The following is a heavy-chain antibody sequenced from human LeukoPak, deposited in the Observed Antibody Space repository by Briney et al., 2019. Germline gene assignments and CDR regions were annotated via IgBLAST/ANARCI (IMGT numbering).Heavy chain of an antibody. Sequence: GGSLRPSCAGSGFTFSAYSMNWVRQAPGKGLEWVSSISSSSRHKYYVDSVKGGFNIFRDDAENSLYLQVNILRVDGTALYYCVRGMNTVTTCYRHHWGQGTLVTVSS. CDR1: GFTFSAYS. V-gene: IGHV3-21*06. J-gene: IGHJ1*01. D-gene: IGHD4-17*01. CDR3: VRGMNTVTTCYRHH. CDR2: ISSSSRHK.